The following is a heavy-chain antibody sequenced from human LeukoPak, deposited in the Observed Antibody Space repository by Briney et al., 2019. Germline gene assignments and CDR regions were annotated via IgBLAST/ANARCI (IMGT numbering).Heavy chain of an antibody. Sequence: GGSLRLSCAASGFSLGIYWMTWVRQSPGKGPEWVARINPDGSVISYVDSVGGRFTISRDNAKNSLFLQMNSLRAEDTAVYYCAREGWGTLLDYWGQGVLVTVSS. CDR2: INPDGSVI. J-gene: IGHJ4*02. V-gene: IGHV3-7*01. D-gene: IGHD2-8*02. CDR3: AREGWGTLLDY. CDR1: GFSLGIYW.